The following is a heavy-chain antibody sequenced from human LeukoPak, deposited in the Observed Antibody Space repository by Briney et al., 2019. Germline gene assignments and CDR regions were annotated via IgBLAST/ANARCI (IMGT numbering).Heavy chain of an antibody. CDR2: IYYSGST. CDR1: GGSISSYY. J-gene: IGHJ6*02. V-gene: IGHV4-59*01. CDR3: AREERDYGMDV. Sequence: PSGTLSLTCTVSGGSISSYYWSWIRQPPGKGLEWIGYIYYSGSTNYNPSLKSRVTISVDTSKNQFSLKLSSVTAADTAVYYCAREERDYGMDVWGQGTTVTVSS.